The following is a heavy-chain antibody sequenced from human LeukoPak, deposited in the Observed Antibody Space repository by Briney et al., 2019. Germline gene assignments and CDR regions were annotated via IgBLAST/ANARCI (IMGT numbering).Heavy chain of an antibody. CDR1: GFTFSSYG. V-gene: IGHV3-30*18. Sequence: GGSLRLSCAASGFTFSSYGVHWVRQAPGKGLEWVAVISYDGSNKYYADSVKGRFTISRDNSKNTLYLQMNSLRAEDTAVYYCAKEGSGGWYEYYFDYWGQGTLVTVSS. D-gene: IGHD6-19*01. CDR2: ISYDGSNK. J-gene: IGHJ4*02. CDR3: AKEGSGGWYEYYFDY.